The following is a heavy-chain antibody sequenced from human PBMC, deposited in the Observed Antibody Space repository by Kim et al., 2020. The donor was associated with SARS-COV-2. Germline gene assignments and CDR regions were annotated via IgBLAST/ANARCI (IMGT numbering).Heavy chain of an antibody. CDR1: GFTFTSHW. CDR2: IDPGDSYT. J-gene: IGHJ4*02. CDR3: ARTLVNPDY. V-gene: IGHV5-10-1*01. Sequence: GESLKISCRGSGFTFTSHWINWILQMPGQGLEWMGRIDPGDSYTYYSPSFQGHVTISADKSINTAYLQWSSLGASDTAMYYCARTLVNPDYWGQGTLVT.